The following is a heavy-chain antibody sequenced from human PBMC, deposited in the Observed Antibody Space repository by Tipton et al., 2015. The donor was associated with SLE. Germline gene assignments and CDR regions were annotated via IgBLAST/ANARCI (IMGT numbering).Heavy chain of an antibody. CDR1: GGSFSGYY. J-gene: IGHJ4*02. V-gene: IGHV4-34*01. Sequence: GLVKPSETLSLNCAVYGGSFSGYYWSWIRQPPGKGLEWIGEINHSGSTNYNSSLKSRVTISVDTSKKQFSLKLSSVTAADTAVYYCARGPNFDYWGQGTLVTVSS. CDR2: INHSGST. CDR3: ARGPNFDY.